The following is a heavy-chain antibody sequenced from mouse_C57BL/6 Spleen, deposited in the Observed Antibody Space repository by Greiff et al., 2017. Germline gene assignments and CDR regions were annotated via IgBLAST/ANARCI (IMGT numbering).Heavy chain of an antibody. CDR2: IDPEDGET. CDR3: AAGTGLVDY. CDR1: GFNINDYY. J-gene: IGHJ2*01. V-gene: IGHV14-2*01. Sequence: VQLQQPGAELVKPGASVKLSCTASGFNINDYYMHWVKQRTEHGLEWIGRIDPEDGETKYAPKFQGKATITADTSSTTAYLQLSSLTSEDTAVYYCAAGTGLVDYWGQGTTLTVSS. D-gene: IGHD4-1*01.